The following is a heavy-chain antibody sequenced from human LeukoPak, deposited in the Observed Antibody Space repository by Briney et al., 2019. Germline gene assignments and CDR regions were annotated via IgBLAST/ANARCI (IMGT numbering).Heavy chain of an antibody. CDR1: GYTFTGYY. D-gene: IGHD3-10*01. J-gene: IGHJ5*02. Sequence: GASVKVSCKASGYTFTGYYMRWVRQAPGQGLEWMGWINPNSGGTNYAQKFQGRVTMTRDTSISTAYMELSRLRSDDTAVYYCARASHSRGSGIANWFDPWGQGTLVTVSS. CDR3: ARASHSRGSGIANWFDP. V-gene: IGHV1-2*02. CDR2: INPNSGGT.